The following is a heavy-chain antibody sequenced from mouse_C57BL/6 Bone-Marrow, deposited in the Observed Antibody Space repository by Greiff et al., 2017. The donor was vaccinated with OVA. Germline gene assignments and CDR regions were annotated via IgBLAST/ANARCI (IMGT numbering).Heavy chain of an antibody. V-gene: IGHV1-69*01. CDR2: IDPSDSYT. D-gene: IGHD1-1*01. J-gene: IGHJ3*01. CDR1: GYTFTSYW. CDR3: ARDYYYGSRFAY. Sequence: QVQLQQPGAELVMPGASVKLSCKASGYTFTSYWMHWVKQRPGQGLEWIGEIDPSDSYTNYNQQFKGKSTLTADKSSSTAYMQLSSLTSEDSAVYDCARDYYYGSRFAYWGQGTLVTVSA.